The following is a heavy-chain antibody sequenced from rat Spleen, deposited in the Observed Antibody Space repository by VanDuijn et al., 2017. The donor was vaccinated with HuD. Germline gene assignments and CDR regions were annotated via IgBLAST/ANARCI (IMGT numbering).Heavy chain of an antibody. D-gene: IGHD1-1*01. CDR3: ARFTIYYYSALFDY. CDR2: INSAGST. Sequence: EVQLQESGPGLVKPSQSLSLTCSVTSYSITSSYGWNWIRKFPGNKLEWMGYINSAGSTNYNPSLKSRISITRDTSKNQFFLQVNSVTAEDTATYYCARFTIYYYSALFDYWGQGVTVTVSS. V-gene: IGHV3-3*01. J-gene: IGHJ2*01. CDR1: SYSITSSYG.